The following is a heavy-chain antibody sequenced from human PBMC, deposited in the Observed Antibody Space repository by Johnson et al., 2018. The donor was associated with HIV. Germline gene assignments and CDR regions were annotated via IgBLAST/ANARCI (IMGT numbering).Heavy chain of an antibody. Sequence: VQLVESGGDLVQPGGSLRLSCAASGFTVSSNYMSWVRQAPGKGLEWVSVIYSGGSTYYADSVKGRFSISRDNSGNRLFLQMDSLRAEDTAMYYCAKDRCRSCLDVFVIWGQGTMVTVAS. CDR1: GFTVSSNY. CDR3: AKDRCRSCLDVFVI. CDR2: IYSGGST. J-gene: IGHJ3*02. V-gene: IGHV3-66*01. D-gene: IGHD6-13*01.